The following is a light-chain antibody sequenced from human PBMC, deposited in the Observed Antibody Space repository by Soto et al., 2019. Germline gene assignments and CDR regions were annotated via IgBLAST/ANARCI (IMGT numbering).Light chain of an antibody. V-gene: IGKV3-15*01. CDR1: LSVSSD. Sequence: EIVMTQSPATLSLSPGERATLSCRASLSVSSDLAWYRQKPGQAPRLLIYRAFTRATGIPARFSGSGFGTDFTLTISRLEPEDFALYYCHQYRTSPWTFGQGTKVEIK. J-gene: IGKJ1*01. CDR3: HQYRTSPWT. CDR2: RAF.